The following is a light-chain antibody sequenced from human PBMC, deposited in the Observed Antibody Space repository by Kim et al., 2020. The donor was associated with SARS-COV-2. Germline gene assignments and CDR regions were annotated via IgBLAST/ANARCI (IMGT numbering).Light chain of an antibody. Sequence: GQSITISCPGTSSDVGGYNYVSWYQQHPGKAPKLMIYDVSNRPSGVSNRFSGSKSGNTASLTISGLQAEDEADYYCSSYTSISTWVFGGGTQLTVL. V-gene: IGLV2-14*03. CDR1: SSDVGGYNY. CDR2: DVS. CDR3: SSYTSISTWV. J-gene: IGLJ3*02.